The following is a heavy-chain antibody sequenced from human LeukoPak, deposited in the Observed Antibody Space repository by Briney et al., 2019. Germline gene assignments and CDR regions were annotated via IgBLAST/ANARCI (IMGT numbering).Heavy chain of an antibody. CDR2: YDTEHEET. J-gene: IGHJ6*02. D-gene: IGHD2-2*01. Sequence: GASVKVSCKVSGYSLTDLSMHWVRQAPGKGLEWMGGYDTEHEETIYAQKFQGRVTMTEDTSSDTAYMELSSLRSEDTAVYYCITPLGYCSSASCRHGMDVWGQGTTVIVS. CDR3: ITPLGYCSSASCRHGMDV. V-gene: IGHV1-24*01. CDR1: GYSLTDLS.